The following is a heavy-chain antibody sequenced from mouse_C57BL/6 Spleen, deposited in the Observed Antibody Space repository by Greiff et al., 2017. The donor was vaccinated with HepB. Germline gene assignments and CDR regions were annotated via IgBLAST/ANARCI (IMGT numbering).Heavy chain of an antibody. CDR3: ASHYDYDDGYAMDY. V-gene: IGHV2-5*01. Sequence: VQGVESGPGLVQPSQSLSITCTVSGFSLTSYGVHWVRQSPGKGLEWLGVIWRGGSTDYNAAFMSRLSITKDNSKSQVFFKMNSLQADDTAIYYCASHYDYDDGYAMDYWGQGTSVTVSS. CDR2: IWRGGST. J-gene: IGHJ4*01. CDR1: GFSLTSYG. D-gene: IGHD2-4*01.